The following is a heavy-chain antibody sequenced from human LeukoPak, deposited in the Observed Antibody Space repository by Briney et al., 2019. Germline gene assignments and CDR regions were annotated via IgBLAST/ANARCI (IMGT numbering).Heavy chain of an antibody. CDR2: IYTSGST. Sequence: SETLSLTCTVSGGSISSYYWSWIRQPAGKGLECIGRIYTSGSTNYNPSLKSRVTMSVDTSKNQFSLKLSSVTAADTAVYYCARSHGSGSYYYYMDVWGKGTTVTVSS. J-gene: IGHJ6*03. CDR3: ARSHGSGSYYYYMDV. CDR1: GGSISSYY. D-gene: IGHD3-10*01. V-gene: IGHV4-4*07.